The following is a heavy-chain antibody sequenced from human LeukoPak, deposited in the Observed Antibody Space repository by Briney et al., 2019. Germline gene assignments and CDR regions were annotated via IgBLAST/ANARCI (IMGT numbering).Heavy chain of an antibody. CDR2: IYYSGST. Sequence: PSETLSLTCTVSGGSISSSSYYWGWICQPPGKGLEWIGSIYYSGSTYYNPSLKSRVTISVDTSKNQFSLKLSSVTAADTAVYYCAISIQLWTNNWFDPWGQGTLVTVSS. CDR3: AISIQLWTNNWFDP. J-gene: IGHJ5*02. D-gene: IGHD5-18*01. CDR1: GGSISSSSYY. V-gene: IGHV4-39*01.